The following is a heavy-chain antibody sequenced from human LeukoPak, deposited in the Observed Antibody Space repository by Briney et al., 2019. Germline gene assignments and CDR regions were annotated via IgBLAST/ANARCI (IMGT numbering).Heavy chain of an antibody. V-gene: IGHV3-11*01. D-gene: IGHD3-22*01. Sequence: GGSLRLSCAASGFTFSDYYMSWVRQAPGKGLEWVSYVSRSVSTIYYADSVKGRFTISRDNDKNSLYLQMNSLRAEDTSVYYCARFYDSSGYSLEGHWGQGTLVTVSS. CDR2: VSRSVSTI. J-gene: IGHJ4*02. CDR3: ARFYDSSGYSLEGH. CDR1: GFTFSDYY.